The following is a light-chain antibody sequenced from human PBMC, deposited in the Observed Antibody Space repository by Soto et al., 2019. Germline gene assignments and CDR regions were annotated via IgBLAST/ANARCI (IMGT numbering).Light chain of an antibody. CDR3: CSYAGSSNVV. J-gene: IGLJ2*01. Sequence: QCALTQPASVSGSPGQSTTISCTGTSSDVGSYNLVSWYQQHPGKAPKLMIYEGSKRPSGVSNRFSGSKSGNTASLTISGLQAEDEADYYCCSYAGSSNVVFGGGTKLTVL. CDR1: SSDVGSYNL. CDR2: EGS. V-gene: IGLV2-23*01.